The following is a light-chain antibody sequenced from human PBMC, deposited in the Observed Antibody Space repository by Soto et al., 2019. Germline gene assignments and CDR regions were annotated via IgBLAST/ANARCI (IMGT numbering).Light chain of an antibody. J-gene: IGKJ5*01. V-gene: IGKV1-33*01. CDR3: QQYANLPIT. Sequence: DIQVTQSPSSLSASVGDRVTITCQASQDINKYLNWYQQKPGKAPKLLVYDASNLPTGVPSRFSAGGSGTEYTISSLQPEDIATYYCQQYANLPITFGQGTRLEIK. CDR2: DAS. CDR1: QDINKY.